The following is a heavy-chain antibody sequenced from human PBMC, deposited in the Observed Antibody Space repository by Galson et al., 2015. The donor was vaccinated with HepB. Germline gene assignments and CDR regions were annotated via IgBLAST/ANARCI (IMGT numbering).Heavy chain of an antibody. CDR1: GFTFSTYT. CDR3: VRVAVDTTIFRGYWYFDL. J-gene: IGHJ2*01. Sequence: SLRLSCAASGFTFSTYTINWVRQAPGKKLEWVSYISTTGTTIYYADSVKGRFTISRDNAANSVFLQLDSLRDEDTAVYYCVRVAVDTTIFRGYWYFDLWGRGSLGTV. V-gene: IGHV3-48*02. D-gene: IGHD5-18*01. CDR2: ISTTGTTI.